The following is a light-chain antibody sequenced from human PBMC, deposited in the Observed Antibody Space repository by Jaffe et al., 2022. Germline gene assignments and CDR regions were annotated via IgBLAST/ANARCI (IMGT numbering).Light chain of an antibody. V-gene: IGLV2-8*01. Sequence: QSALTQPPSASGSPGQSVTISCTGTNSDVGGYNYVSWYQQHPGKAPKLMIYEVSKRPSGVPDRFSGSKSGNTASLTVSGLQAEDEADYYCSSYAGSTLYVFGTGTKVTVL. CDR1: NSDVGGYNY. CDR2: EVS. CDR3: SSYAGSTLYV. J-gene: IGLJ1*01.